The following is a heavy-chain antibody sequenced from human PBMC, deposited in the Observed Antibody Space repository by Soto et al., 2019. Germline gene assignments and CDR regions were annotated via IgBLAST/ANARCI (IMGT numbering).Heavy chain of an antibody. Sequence: QVQLQESGPGLVKPSGTLSLTCAVSGDSVSSPYWWCWVRQPPGKGLEWIGEVFHTGTTSYNPSLRSRVTISMDKSNNQFSLDLGSVTAADTAVYYCARSAGWYAVHSWGPGTLVVVSS. D-gene: IGHD6-19*01. J-gene: IGHJ4*02. V-gene: IGHV4-4*02. CDR1: GDSVSSPYW. CDR3: ARSAGWYAVHS. CDR2: VFHTGTT.